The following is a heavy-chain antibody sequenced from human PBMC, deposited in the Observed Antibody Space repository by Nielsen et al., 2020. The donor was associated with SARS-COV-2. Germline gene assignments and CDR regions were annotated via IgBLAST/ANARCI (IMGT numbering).Heavy chain of an antibody. D-gene: IGHD5-12*01. V-gene: IGHV3-21*01. CDR2: ISGRSTYI. Sequence: GGSLRLSCAASGFNFGSYSMHWVRQAPGKGLEWVSSISGRSTYIYYADSMKGRFTISRDNAKNSLSLQANSLRAEDTAVYYCARGGYTIYDFDYWGQGTLVTVSS. CDR3: ARGGYTIYDFDY. CDR1: GFNFGSYS. J-gene: IGHJ4*02.